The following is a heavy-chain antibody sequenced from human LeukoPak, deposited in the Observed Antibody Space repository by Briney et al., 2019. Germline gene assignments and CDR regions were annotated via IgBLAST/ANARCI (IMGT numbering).Heavy chain of an antibody. J-gene: IGHJ5*02. V-gene: IGHV5-51*01. CDR1: GXGFSNSW. CDR2: IYPADSDT. Sequence: PGESLKISSKGSGXGFSNSWIAWVRQMPGKGLDWMGIIYPADSDTRYSPSFQGQVTISADKSISTAFLQLSGLKASDTATYYCARHPTGPWGQGTLVTVSS. CDR3: ARHPTGP. D-gene: IGHD4-17*01.